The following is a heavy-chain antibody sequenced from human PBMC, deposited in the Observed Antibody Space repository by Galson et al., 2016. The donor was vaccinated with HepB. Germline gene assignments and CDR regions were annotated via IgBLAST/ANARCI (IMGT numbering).Heavy chain of an antibody. V-gene: IGHV1-3*01. CDR1: GYMFTSYA. Sequence: SVKVSCKASGYMFTSYAMHWVRQAPGQRLEWMGWINAGNGNTKYSQKFQGRVTITRDTSASPAYMELSSLRTEDTAVYYCASTAPYCGGDCYAPTSWGQGTLVTVSS. CDR2: INAGNGNT. J-gene: IGHJ4*02. CDR3: ASTAPYCGGDCYAPTS. D-gene: IGHD2-21*02.